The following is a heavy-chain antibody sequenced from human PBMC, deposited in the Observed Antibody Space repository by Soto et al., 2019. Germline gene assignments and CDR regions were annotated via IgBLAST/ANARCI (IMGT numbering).Heavy chain of an antibody. Sequence: SETLSLTCTVSGGSISSYYWSWIRQPPGKGLEWIGYIYYSGSTNHNPSLKSRVTISVDTSKNQFSLKLSSVTAADTAVYYCARHTPAISILEHWGQGTLVTVSS. CDR1: GGSISSYY. CDR2: IYYSGST. V-gene: IGHV4-59*08. D-gene: IGHD1-1*01. CDR3: ARHTPAISILEH. J-gene: IGHJ4*02.